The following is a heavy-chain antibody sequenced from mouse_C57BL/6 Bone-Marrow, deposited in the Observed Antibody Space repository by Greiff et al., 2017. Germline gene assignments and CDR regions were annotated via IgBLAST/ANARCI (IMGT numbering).Heavy chain of an antibody. D-gene: IGHD2-4*01. Sequence: EVQLQQSGPELVKPGASVKISCKASGYTFTDYYMNWVKQSHGKSLEWIGDLNPNNGGTSYNQKFKGKATLTVDKSSSTAYMELRSLTSEDSAVYYCARESIYYDYDDAMDYWGQGTSVTVSS. CDR3: ARESIYYDYDDAMDY. V-gene: IGHV1-26*01. J-gene: IGHJ4*01. CDR1: GYTFTDYY. CDR2: LNPNNGGT.